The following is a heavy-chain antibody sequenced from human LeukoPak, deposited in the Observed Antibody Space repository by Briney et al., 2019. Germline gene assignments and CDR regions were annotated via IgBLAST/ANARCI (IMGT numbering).Heavy chain of an antibody. Sequence: SETLSLTCAVYGGTFNGYFWSWIRQPPGKGLEWIGEINHSGSTNCNPSLKSRVTISVDPSKNQFSLRLSSVTAADTAVYYCATPLSMTTVTTFDYWGQGTLVTVSS. V-gene: IGHV4-34*08. CDR1: GGTFNGYF. CDR3: ATPLSMTTVTTFDY. D-gene: IGHD4-17*01. J-gene: IGHJ4*02. CDR2: INHSGST.